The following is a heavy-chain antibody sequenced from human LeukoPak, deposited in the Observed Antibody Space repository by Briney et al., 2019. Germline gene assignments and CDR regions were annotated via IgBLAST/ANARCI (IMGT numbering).Heavy chain of an antibody. D-gene: IGHD2-15*01. CDR1: GGSISSSSYY. CDR2: IYYSGST. V-gene: IGHV4-61*01. CDR3: ARDPRGCSGGSCYSI. Sequence: SETLSLTCTVSGGSISSSSYYWGWIRQPPGKGLEWIGYIYYSGSTNYNPSLKSRVTISVDASKNQFSLKLSSVTAADTAVYYCARDPRGCSGGSCYSIWGQGTLVTVSS. J-gene: IGHJ4*02.